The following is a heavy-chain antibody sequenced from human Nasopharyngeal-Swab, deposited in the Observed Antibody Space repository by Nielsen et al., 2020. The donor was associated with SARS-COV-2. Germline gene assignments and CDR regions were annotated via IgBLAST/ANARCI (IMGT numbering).Heavy chain of an antibody. V-gene: IGHV1-69*06. CDR2: IVPLLGTT. J-gene: IGHJ4*02. CDR3: ASGYDFWSGYSQ. D-gene: IGHD3-3*01. Sequence: SVKVSCKASGGTFSSYALSWVRQAPGQGLEWLGGIVPLLGTTKYGQKFQGRVTFTADKSTTTAYMELKSLISGDTAVYFCASGYDFWSGYSQWGQGTLVTVSS. CDR1: GGTFSSYA.